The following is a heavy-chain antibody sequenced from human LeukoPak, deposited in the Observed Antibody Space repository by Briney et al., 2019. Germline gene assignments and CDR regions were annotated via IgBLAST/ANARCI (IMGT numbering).Heavy chain of an antibody. J-gene: IGHJ6*02. CDR3: ARDGQRNYYYGMDV. CDR1: GFSFSDYY. Sequence: GGSLRLSCAASGFSFSDYYMIWIRQAPGPGLEWLSYITDTGITKFYADSVKGRFTISRDNVKNSLFLQMNSLRADDTAVYYCARDGQRNYYYGMDVWGQGTTVSVS. V-gene: IGHV3-11*01. CDR2: ITDTGITK.